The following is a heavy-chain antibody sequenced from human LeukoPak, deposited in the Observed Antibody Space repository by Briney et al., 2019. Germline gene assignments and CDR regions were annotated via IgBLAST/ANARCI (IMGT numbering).Heavy chain of an antibody. J-gene: IGHJ6*03. D-gene: IGHD3-22*01. Sequence: GGSLRLSCAASGFTFSSYAVGWVRQAPGKGLEWVSVISGSTNSTYNADSVKGRFTISRDNSKNTLYLQMNSLRAEDTAVYYCAKVMHYYDSSGGYYYYYYMDVWGKGTTVTVSS. CDR3: AKVMHYYDSSGGYYYYYYMDV. V-gene: IGHV3-23*01. CDR1: GFTFSSYA. CDR2: ISGSTNST.